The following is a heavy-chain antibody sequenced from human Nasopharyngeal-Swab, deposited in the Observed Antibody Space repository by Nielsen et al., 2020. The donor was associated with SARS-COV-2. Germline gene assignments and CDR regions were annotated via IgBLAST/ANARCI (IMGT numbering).Heavy chain of an antibody. D-gene: IGHD3-22*01. CDR3: ARDYNDSSGYPNRGYMDV. CDR2: IYYSGST. V-gene: IGHV4-31*02. J-gene: IGHJ6*03. Sequence: WIRQPPGKGLEWIGYIYYSGSTYYNPSLKSRVTISVDTSKNQFSLKLSSVTAADTAVYYCARDYNDSSGYPNRGYMDVWGKGTTVTVSS.